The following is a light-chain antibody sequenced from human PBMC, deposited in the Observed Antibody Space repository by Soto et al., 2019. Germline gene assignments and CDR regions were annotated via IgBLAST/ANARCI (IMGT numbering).Light chain of an antibody. CDR2: DVT. CDR3: CSYAGSYSYV. J-gene: IGLJ1*01. V-gene: IGLV2-11*01. Sequence: QSVLTQPRSVSGSPGQSVAISCTGTSSDVGGYNYVSWYRQHPGKAPKLIIYDVTKRPSGVPDRFSGSSSGNTASLTISGLQAEDEADYFCCSYAGSYSYVFGTGTKLTVL. CDR1: SSDVGGYNY.